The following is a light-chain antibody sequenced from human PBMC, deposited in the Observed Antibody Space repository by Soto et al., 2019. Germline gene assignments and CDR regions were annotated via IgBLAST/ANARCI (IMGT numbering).Light chain of an antibody. Sequence: DIQLTQSPSFLSSSVGDTFTIAFRSSQGISTYLACYQQKPGKAPKNLIYGASTLQSGVPSRFSGSGSGTEFTLTISSLQPEDFATYYCQGHSTYPRTFGQGTKVDI. CDR1: QGISTY. CDR3: QGHSTYPRT. CDR2: GAS. J-gene: IGKJ1*01. V-gene: IGKV1-9*01.